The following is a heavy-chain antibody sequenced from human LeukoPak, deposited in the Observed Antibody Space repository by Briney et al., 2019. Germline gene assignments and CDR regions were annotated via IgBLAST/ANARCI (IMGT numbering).Heavy chain of an antibody. V-gene: IGHV3-23*01. J-gene: IGHJ4*02. CDR3: AKDDYGDDY. Sequence: GGSLRLSSAASGFTFTGHTMTWLRQAPGKGLEWVSAISGSGGSTYYADSVKGRFTISRDNSKNTLYLQMNSLRAEDTAVYYCAKDDYGDDYWGQGTLVTVSS. CDR2: ISGSGGST. CDR1: GFTFTGHT. D-gene: IGHD4-17*01.